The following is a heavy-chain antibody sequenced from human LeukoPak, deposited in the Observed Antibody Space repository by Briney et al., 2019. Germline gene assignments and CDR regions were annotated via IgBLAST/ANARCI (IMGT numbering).Heavy chain of an antibody. D-gene: IGHD3-3*01. V-gene: IGHV3-7*01. CDR2: IKQDGSEK. J-gene: IGHJ4*02. CDR3: ARDGAWVDFWSGYSYYFDY. CDR1: GFTFSSYW. Sequence: GGSLRLSCAASGFTFSSYWMSWVRQAPGKGLEWVANIKQDGSEKYYVDSVKGRFTISRDNAKNSLYLQMNSLRAEDTAVYYCARDGAWVDFWSGYSYYFDYWGQGTLSPSPQ.